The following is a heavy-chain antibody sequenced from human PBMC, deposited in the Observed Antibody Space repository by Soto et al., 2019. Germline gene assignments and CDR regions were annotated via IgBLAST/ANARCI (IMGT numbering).Heavy chain of an antibody. J-gene: IGHJ5*02. CDR2: IGTSGDT. D-gene: IGHD6-6*01. Sequence: EVQVVESGGGLVQPGGSLRLSCAASGFTFSRSDMHWVRQATGRGLEWVSGIGTSGDTYYAGSVKGRFTISRENAKNSVYLQMNSLRAGDTAVYYCARGALGFDPWGQGTLVAVSS. CDR1: GFTFSRSD. CDR3: ARGALGFDP. V-gene: IGHV3-13*04.